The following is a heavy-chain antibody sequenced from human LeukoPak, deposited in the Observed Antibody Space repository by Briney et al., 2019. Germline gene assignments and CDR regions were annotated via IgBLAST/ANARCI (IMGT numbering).Heavy chain of an antibody. V-gene: IGHV7-4-1*02. CDR1: GYTFTSYA. CDR3: ARGPGPPDL. Sequence: ASVKVSCKASGYTFTSYAINWMRQAPGQGPEWMGWISTSTGTPTYAQGFTGRFVFSLDTAVGTAFLQITNLQADDTAVYYCARGPGPPDLWGQGTLVTVSS. J-gene: IGHJ5*02. CDR2: ISTSTGTP. D-gene: IGHD1-14*01.